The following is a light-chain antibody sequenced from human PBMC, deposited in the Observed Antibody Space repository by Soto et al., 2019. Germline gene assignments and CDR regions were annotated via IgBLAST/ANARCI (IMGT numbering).Light chain of an antibody. J-gene: IGKJ1*01. Sequence: EIVTTQSPATLSLSPGERATLSCRASQSVRSNLAWYQQRPGQAPRLLIYGASTRATGIPARFSGSGSGTDFTLTISSLQSEDFAVYYCQQYNVWPPWTFGQGTKVEVK. V-gene: IGKV3-15*01. CDR3: QQYNVWPPWT. CDR1: QSVRSN. CDR2: GAS.